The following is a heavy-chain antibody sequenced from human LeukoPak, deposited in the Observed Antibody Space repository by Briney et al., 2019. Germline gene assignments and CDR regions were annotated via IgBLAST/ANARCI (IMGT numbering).Heavy chain of an antibody. V-gene: IGHV3-7*01. CDR2: IDQDETEK. CDR1: GFPFHNYW. D-gene: IGHD3-10*01. CDR3: GRGLYGSGRRSLMAH. J-gene: IGHJ4*02. Sequence: GGSLRLSCAASGFPFHNYWMTWVRQAPGKGLEWVANIDQDETEKYYVDSVKGRFTISRDNAEKSLFLRMTSLRVEDTAIYYCGRGLYGSGRRSLMAHWGPGTLVTLSS.